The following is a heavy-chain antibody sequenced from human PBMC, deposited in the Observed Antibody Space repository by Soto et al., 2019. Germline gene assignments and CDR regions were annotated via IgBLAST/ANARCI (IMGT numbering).Heavy chain of an antibody. V-gene: IGHV3-30*18. CDR1: GFTFSSYG. D-gene: IGHD4-17*01. Sequence: GGSLRLSCAASGFTFSSYGMHWVRQAPGKGLEWVAVISYDGSNKYYADSVKGRFTISRDNSKNTLYLQMNSLRAEDTAVYYCAKILQGVDYAYYYYGMDCWGQGTTVTVSS. J-gene: IGHJ6*02. CDR2: ISYDGSNK. CDR3: AKILQGVDYAYYYYGMDC.